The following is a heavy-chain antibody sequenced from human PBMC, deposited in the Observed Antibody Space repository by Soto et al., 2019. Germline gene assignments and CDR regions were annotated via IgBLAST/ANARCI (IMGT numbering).Heavy chain of an antibody. Sequence: QEQLVESGGGLVKPGGSLRLSCAASGFTFSDYYMSWIRQAPGKGLGWVSYISSSGNTIHYADSVKGRFTISRDNAKNSLFLQMNSLRVEDTAGYYCARVTHYFDYWGQGALVAVSS. J-gene: IGHJ4*02. CDR1: GFTFSDYY. CDR2: ISSSGNTI. V-gene: IGHV3-11*01. CDR3: ARVTHYFDY.